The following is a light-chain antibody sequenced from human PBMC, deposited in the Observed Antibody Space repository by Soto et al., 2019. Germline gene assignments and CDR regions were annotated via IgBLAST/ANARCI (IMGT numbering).Light chain of an antibody. CDR3: QQYNIYPYT. Sequence: DIQMTQSPSTLSASVGDRVTITCRASQDTNIWLAWFQQKPGKAPKLLIYDASKLESGVPSRFSGSQSGTEFTLTIGSLQPDEFATYYCQQYNIYPYTFGQGTKVDIK. J-gene: IGKJ2*01. CDR1: QDTNIW. CDR2: DAS. V-gene: IGKV1-5*01.